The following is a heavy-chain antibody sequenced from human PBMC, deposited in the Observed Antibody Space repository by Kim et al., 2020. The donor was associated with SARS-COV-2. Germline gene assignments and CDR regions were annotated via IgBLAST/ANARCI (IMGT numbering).Heavy chain of an antibody. V-gene: IGHV3-33*01. CDR1: GFTFSSYG. CDR3: ARDQVPVGATYYYYYGMDV. J-gene: IGHJ6*01. CDR2: IWYDGSNK. D-gene: IGHD1-26*01. Sequence: GGSLRLSCAASGFTFSSYGMHWVRQAPGKGLEWVAVIWYDGSNKYYADSVKGRFTISRDNSKNTLYLQMNSLRAEDTAVYYCARDQVPVGATYYYYYGMDVWGQGTTVTVSS.